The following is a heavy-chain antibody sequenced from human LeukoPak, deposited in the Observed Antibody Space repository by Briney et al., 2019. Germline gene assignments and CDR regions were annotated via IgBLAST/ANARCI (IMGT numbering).Heavy chain of an antibody. J-gene: IGHJ3*02. Sequence: SETLSLTCVGYRGSFIGYYWTWLGQPPAKGLEWIGQINRSGSINYNPSHKSRVTISVDTSRNQFSLILIYVTAADMAVYFWATKEFYDDDSSGGFDMGGQGTMVIVSA. V-gene: IGHV4-34*01. CDR1: RGSFIGYY. CDR2: INRSGSI. D-gene: IGHD3-22*01. CDR3: ATKEFYDDDSSGGFDM.